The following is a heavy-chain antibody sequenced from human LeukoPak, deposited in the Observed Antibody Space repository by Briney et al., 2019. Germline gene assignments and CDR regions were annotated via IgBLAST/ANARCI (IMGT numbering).Heavy chain of an antibody. D-gene: IGHD6-13*01. CDR2: ITGSGDTT. CDR3: VKDYSTIAAAANPLFDY. V-gene: IGHV3-23*01. Sequence: PGGSLRLSCAASGFTFSSYAVTWVRQAPGKGLEWVSGITGSGDTTFYADSVKGRFTISRDNSKNTLYLHMHSLRAEDTAVYYCVKDYSTIAAAANPLFDYWGQGALVTVSS. CDR1: GFTFSSYA. J-gene: IGHJ4*02.